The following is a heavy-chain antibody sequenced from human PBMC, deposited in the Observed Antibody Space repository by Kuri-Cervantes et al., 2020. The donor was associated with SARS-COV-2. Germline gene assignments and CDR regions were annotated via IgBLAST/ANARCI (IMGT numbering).Heavy chain of an antibody. Sequence: ASVKVSCKASGYTFTSYGISWVRQAPGQGLEWMGWISAYNGNTNYAQKLQGRVTMTTDTSTSTAYMELRRLRSDDTAVYYCARAGVGANPGVYYYYMDVWGKGTTVTVSS. V-gene: IGHV1-18*01. J-gene: IGHJ6*03. CDR3: ARAGVGANPGVYYYYMDV. D-gene: IGHD1-26*01. CDR2: ISAYNGNT. CDR1: GYTFTSYG.